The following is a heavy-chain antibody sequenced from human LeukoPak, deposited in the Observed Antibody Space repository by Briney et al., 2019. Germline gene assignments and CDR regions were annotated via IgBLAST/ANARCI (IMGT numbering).Heavy chain of an antibody. CDR2: IYYSGST. J-gene: IGHJ4*02. D-gene: IGHD1-26*01. CDR3: ARDFIGFDY. CDR1: GGSISSYY. Sequence: SETLSLTCTVSGGSISSYYWSWIRQPPGKGLEWIGYIYYSGSTNYNPSLKSRVTISVDTSKNQFSLELSSVTAADTAVYYCARDFIGFDYWGQGTLVTVSS. V-gene: IGHV4-59*01.